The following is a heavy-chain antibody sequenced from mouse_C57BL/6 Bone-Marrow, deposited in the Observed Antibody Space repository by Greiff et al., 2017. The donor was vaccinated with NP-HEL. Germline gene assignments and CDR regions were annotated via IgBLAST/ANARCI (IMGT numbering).Heavy chain of an antibody. CDR3: TLRLTTVVPMDY. Sequence: EVQLQESGGGLVQPGGSMKLSCAASGFTFSDAWMDWVRQSPEKGLEWVAEIRNKANNHATYYAESVKGRFTISRDDSKSSVYMQMNSLRAEDTGIYYCTLRLTTVVPMDYWGQGTSVTVSS. V-gene: IGHV6-6*01. J-gene: IGHJ4*01. D-gene: IGHD1-1*01. CDR1: GFTFSDAW. CDR2: IRNKANNHAT.